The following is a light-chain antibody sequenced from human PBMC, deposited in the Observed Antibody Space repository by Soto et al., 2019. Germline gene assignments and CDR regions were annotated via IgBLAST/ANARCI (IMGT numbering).Light chain of an antibody. CDR3: SSYAGSSNV. J-gene: IGLJ1*01. CDR1: SXDVGGYNY. CDR2: EVN. Sequence: QSVLTQPPSASGSPGQSVAISCTGTSXDVGGYNYVSWYQQHPGKAPKLMIYEVNKRPSGVPDRFSGSKSGNTASLTVSGLQAEDEADYYCSSYAGSSNVFGTGPKVTVL. V-gene: IGLV2-8*01.